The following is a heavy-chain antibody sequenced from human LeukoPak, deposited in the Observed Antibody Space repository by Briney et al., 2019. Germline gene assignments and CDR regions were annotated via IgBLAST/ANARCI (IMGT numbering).Heavy chain of an antibody. CDR1: GLTLRNYA. CDR3: AKYSAAGNSNYYYGMDV. D-gene: IGHD6-13*01. J-gene: IGHJ6*02. V-gene: IGHV3-23*01. CDR2: ISGSGAST. Sequence: GGSLRLSCAASGLTLRNYAMSWVRQAPGEGLEWVSAISGSGASTYYADSVKGRFTISSDNPKNTLYLQMNGLRAEDTAVYYCAKYSAAGNSNYYYGMDVWGQGTTVTVSS.